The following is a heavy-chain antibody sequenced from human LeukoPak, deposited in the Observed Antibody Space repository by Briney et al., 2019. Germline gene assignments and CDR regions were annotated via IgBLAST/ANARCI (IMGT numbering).Heavy chain of an antibody. Sequence: PGGSLRLSCAASGFTFSSYWMSWIRQPPGKGLEWIGYMYYSGSSNYKPSLKSRVTISIDTSKSQFSLKLSSVTAADTAVYYCASGRSLRTTSTFDYWGQGTLVTVSS. CDR1: GFTFSSYW. J-gene: IGHJ4*02. CDR3: ASGRSLRTTSTFDY. CDR2: MYYSGSS. D-gene: IGHD1-26*01. V-gene: IGHV4-59*12.